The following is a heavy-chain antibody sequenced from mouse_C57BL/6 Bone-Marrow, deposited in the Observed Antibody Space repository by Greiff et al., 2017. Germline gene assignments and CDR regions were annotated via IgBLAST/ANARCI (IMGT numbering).Heavy chain of an antibody. CDR1: GFTFSSYG. V-gene: IGHV5-6*01. D-gene: IGHD2-4*01. CDR2: ISSGGSYT. CDR3: ARQGDYDGDAMDY. J-gene: IGHJ4*01. Sequence: EVQRVESGGDLVKPGGSLKLSCAASGFTFSSYGMSWVRQTPDKRLEWVATISSGGSYTYYPDSVKGRFTISRDNAKNTLYLQMSSLKSEDTAMYYCARQGDYDGDAMDYWGQGTSDTVSS.